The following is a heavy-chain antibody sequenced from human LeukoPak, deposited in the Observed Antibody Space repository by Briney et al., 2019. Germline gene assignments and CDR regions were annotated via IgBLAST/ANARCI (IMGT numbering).Heavy chain of an antibody. J-gene: IGHJ4*02. D-gene: IGHD3-10*01. CDR3: ARHKNYYGSEFDY. CDR1: GGSISSSSYY. Sequence: SETLSLTCTVSGGSISSSSYYWGWIRQPPGKGLEWIGSIYYSGSTYYNPSLKSRVTISVGTSKNQFSLKLSSVTAADTAVYYCARHKNYYGSEFDYWGQGTLVTVSS. V-gene: IGHV4-39*01. CDR2: IYYSGST.